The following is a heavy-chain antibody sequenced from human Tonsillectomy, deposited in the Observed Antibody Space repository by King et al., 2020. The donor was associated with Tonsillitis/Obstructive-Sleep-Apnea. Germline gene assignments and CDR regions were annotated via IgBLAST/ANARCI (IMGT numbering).Heavy chain of an antibody. V-gene: IGHV1-69*01. J-gene: IGHJ2*01. CDR1: GGTFSSYA. CDR3: ARGPWAEYSSSRGPSSGYFDL. CDR2: IIPIFGTA. D-gene: IGHD6-6*01. Sequence: VQLVESGAEVKKPGSSVKVSCKASGGTFSSYAISWVRQAPGQGLEWMGGIIPIFGTANYAQKFQGRVTITADESTSTAYMELSSLRSEDTAVYYCARGPWAEYSSSRGPSSGYFDLWGRGTLVTVSS.